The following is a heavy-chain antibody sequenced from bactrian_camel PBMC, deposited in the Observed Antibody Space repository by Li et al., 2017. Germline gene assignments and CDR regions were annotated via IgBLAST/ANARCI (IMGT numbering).Heavy chain of an antibody. CDR1: GSTYKTYC. V-gene: IGHV3S53*01. CDR3: AARGPYCYTKLSVADFTY. D-gene: IGHD2*01. Sequence: HVQLVESGGGSAQVGGSLRLSCVLSGSTYKTYCMAWFRQAPGKEREGVPAIDSDGSTTYVDSVKGRFTISKEKDNNTVYLQMNSLKPEDTAMYYCAARGPYCYTKLSVADFTYWGQGTQVTVS. CDR2: IDSDGST. J-gene: IGHJ6*01.